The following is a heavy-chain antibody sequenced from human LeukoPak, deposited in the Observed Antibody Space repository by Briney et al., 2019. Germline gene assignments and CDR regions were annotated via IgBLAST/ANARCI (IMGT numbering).Heavy chain of an antibody. D-gene: IGHD3-22*01. V-gene: IGHV3-66*01. CDR1: GLTVSDNY. CDR3: ARDAGYDSSGYEH. J-gene: IGHJ4*02. CDR2: IYTDGNT. Sequence: GGSLRLSCAASGLTVSDNYMSWVRQAPGKGLEWVSVIYTDGNTYYADSVKGRFTISRDNSKNMLYLQMNSLRADDTAVYYCARDAGYDSSGYEHWGQGTLVTVSS.